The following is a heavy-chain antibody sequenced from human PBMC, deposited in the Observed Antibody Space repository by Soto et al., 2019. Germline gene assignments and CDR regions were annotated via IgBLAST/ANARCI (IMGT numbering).Heavy chain of an antibody. CDR2: ISYSGST. Sequence: SDTLSLTCTVSARSDSSGSYHSSWIRQPPGKGLEGIGYISYSGSTNYNSSLKRRVTISKDTSENKFSLKLSSGTTADQAVHYCARSRKGGTGYVYWGQGTLVTVSS. J-gene: IGHJ4*02. CDR3: ARSRKGGTGYVY. D-gene: IGHD1-1*01. V-gene: IGHV4-61*01. CDR1: ARSDSSGSYH.